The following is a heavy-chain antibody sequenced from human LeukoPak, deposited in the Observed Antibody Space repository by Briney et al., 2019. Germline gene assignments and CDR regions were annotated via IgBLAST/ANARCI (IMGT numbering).Heavy chain of an antibody. CDR2: IYTSGST. CDR1: GGSISSYY. J-gene: IGHJ6*03. CDR3: ARHLGAAEFGYYYMDV. D-gene: IGHD3-16*01. V-gene: IGHV4-4*09. Sequence: SETLSLTCTVSGGSISSYYWSWIRQPPGKGLECIEYIYTSGSTNYNPSLKSRVTISVDTSKNQFSLKLSSVTAADTAVYYCARHLGAAEFGYYYMDVWGKGTTVTVSS.